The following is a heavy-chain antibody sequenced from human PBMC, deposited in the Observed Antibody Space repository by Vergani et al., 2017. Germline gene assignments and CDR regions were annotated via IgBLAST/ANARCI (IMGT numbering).Heavy chain of an antibody. Sequence: VQLVESGGGVVQPGRSLRLSCAASGFTFSSYSMNWVRQAPGKGLEWVSYISSSSSTIYYADSVKGRFTISRDNAKNSLYLQMNSLRAEDTAVYYCARVGYSYGYGYWGQGTLVTVSS. J-gene: IGHJ4*02. CDR1: GFTFSSYS. CDR3: ARVGYSYGYGY. CDR2: ISSSSSTI. V-gene: IGHV3-48*01. D-gene: IGHD5-18*01.